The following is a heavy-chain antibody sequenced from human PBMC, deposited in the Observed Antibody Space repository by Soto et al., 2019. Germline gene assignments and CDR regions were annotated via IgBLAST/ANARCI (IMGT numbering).Heavy chain of an antibody. D-gene: IGHD3-22*01. V-gene: IGHV3-23*01. CDR1: GFSFSGYA. J-gene: IGHJ4*02. CDR3: AKTYYYDSSGYWPDY. CDR2: ISGSGGST. Sequence: GGSLRLSCAASGFSFSGYAMSWVRQAPGKGLEWVSTISGSGGSTHYADSVKGRFTISRDNSKKTVNLQMNSLRAEDTAVYYCAKTYYYDSSGYWPDYWGQGTLVTVSS.